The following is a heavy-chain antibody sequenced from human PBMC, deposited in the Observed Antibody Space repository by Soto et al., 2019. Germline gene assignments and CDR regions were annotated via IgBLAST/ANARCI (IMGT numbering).Heavy chain of an antibody. J-gene: IGHJ3*02. CDR1: RFSLYNYG. CDR3: SIEVSVGGVPPVGAFGI. CDR2: IWSDGITK. D-gene: IGHD6-19*01. V-gene: IGHV3-33*01. Sequence: SPRISCAASRFSLYNYGMPLARQAPSQGLERVAIIWSDGITKFYADSVKGRFVISRDNSKNTLYLEMNSLRAEDTAVYYCSIEVSVGGVPPVGAFGIWGQGSVVTVSS.